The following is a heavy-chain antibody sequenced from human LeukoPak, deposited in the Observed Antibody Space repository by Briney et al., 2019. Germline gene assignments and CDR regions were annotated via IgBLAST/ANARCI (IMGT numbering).Heavy chain of an antibody. CDR2: IRYDGSNK. V-gene: IGHV3-30*02. D-gene: IGHD3-22*01. Sequence: GGSLRLSCAASGFTFSSYGMHWVRQAPGKGLEWVAFIRYDGSNKYYADSVKGRFTISRDNSKNTLYLQMNSLRAEDTAVYYCAKEHYDSSGYYYVPFDYWGQGTLVTVSS. J-gene: IGHJ4*02. CDR1: GFTFSSYG. CDR3: AKEHYDSSGYYYVPFDY.